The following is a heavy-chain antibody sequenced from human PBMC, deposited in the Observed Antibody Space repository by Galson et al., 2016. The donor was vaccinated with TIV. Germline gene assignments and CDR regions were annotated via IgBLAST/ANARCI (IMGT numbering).Heavy chain of an antibody. CDR2: MSYDGNNK. CDR1: GFTFNNSA. V-gene: IGHV3-30*04. Sequence: SLRLSCAASGFTFNNSAIHWVRQAPGRGLEWVAVMSYDGNNKYYADSVKGRFTLSRDNSKNTLYLQMNSLKTEDTAVYYCARGEGDYFYYYFYYMGVWGKGTTVTVSS. J-gene: IGHJ6*03. CDR3: ARGEGDYFYYYFYYMGV. D-gene: IGHD4-17*01.